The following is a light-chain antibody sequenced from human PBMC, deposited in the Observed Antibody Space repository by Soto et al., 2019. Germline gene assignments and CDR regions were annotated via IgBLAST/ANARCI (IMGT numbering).Light chain of an antibody. V-gene: IGKV1-39*01. Sequence: DIQMTQSPSSLSASVGDRVTITCRASQSIGSYLNWYQQKPGKAPNLLIHGGSILQSGVPPRFSGGGGGTDFTLTISSLQPEDFASYYCQQYDNSLTFGQGTRLEIK. J-gene: IGKJ5*01. CDR3: QQYDNSLT. CDR1: QSIGSY. CDR2: GGS.